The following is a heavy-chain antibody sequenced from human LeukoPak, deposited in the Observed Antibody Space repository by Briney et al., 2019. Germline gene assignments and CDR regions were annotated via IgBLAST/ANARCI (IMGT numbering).Heavy chain of an antibody. Sequence: GGSLRPSCAASGFTFDDYGMSWVRQAPGKGLEWVSGINWNGGSTDYADSVKGRFTISRDNGKNSLYLQMNSLRAEDTAVYYCARTLWHTDYSSSWYYFDYWGQGTLVTVSS. D-gene: IGHD6-13*01. J-gene: IGHJ4*02. CDR2: INWNGGST. CDR3: ARTLWHTDYSSSWYYFDY. V-gene: IGHV3-20*04. CDR1: GFTFDDYG.